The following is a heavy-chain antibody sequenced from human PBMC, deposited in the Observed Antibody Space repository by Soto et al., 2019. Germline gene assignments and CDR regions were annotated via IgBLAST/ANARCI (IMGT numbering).Heavy chain of an antibody. V-gene: IGHV4-39*01. J-gene: IGHJ4*02. CDR2: IYYSAKT. CDR1: GVSISNTSYY. Sequence: PSETLSLTCTVSGVSISNTSYYWGWIRQSPGKGLEWIGTIYYSAKTYYHPALKSRVTISLDTSNNRFSLKLSSVTAEDTAVYYFARHGAYCGQGTLVTVSS. D-gene: IGHD3-10*01. CDR3: ARHGAY.